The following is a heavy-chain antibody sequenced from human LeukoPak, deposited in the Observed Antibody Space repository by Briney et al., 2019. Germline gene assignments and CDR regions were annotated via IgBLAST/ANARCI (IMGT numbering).Heavy chain of an antibody. J-gene: IGHJ4*02. CDR2: INHSGST. V-gene: IGHV4-34*01. Sequence: GSLRLSCAASGFTFSSYAMSWVRQPPGKGLEWIGEINHSGSTNYNPSLKSRVTISVDTSKNQFSLKLSSVTAADTAVYYCARASIAVAGPDFDYWGQGTLVTVSS. D-gene: IGHD6-19*01. CDR3: ARASIAVAGPDFDY. CDR1: GFTFSSYA.